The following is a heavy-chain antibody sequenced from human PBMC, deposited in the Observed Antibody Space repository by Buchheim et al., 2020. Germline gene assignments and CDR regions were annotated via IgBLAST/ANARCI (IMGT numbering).Heavy chain of an antibody. CDR1: GGTFSSAV. J-gene: IGHJ2*01. CDR3: GSGDDL. D-gene: IGHD1-26*01. V-gene: IGHV1-69*06. CDR2: IIPVFGTL. Sequence: QLVQSGAEVKRPGTSVKVSCRASGGTFSSAVIGWVRHAPGHGLEWMGGIIPVFGTLNYAQKFQGRLPIAADRSTSTVYMELSSLTFDDTAVYFRGSGDDLWGRGTL.